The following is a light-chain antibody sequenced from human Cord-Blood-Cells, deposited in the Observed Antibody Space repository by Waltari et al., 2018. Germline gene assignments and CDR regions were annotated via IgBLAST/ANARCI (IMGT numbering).Light chain of an antibody. Sequence: LSPGERATLSCRASQSVSSYLAWYQQKPGQAPRLLIYDASNRATGIPARFSGSGSGTDFTLTISSLEPEDFAVYYCQQRSNWPPALTFGGGTKVEIK. CDR1: QSVSSY. V-gene: IGKV3-11*01. J-gene: IGKJ4*01. CDR2: DAS. CDR3: QQRSNWPPALT.